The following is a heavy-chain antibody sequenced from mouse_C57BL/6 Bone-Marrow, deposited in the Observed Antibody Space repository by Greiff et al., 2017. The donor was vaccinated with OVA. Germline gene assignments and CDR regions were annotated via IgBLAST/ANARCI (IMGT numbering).Heavy chain of an antibody. D-gene: IGHD1-1*01. V-gene: IGHV1-59*01. CDR2: IDPSDSYT. CDR1: GYTFTSYW. J-gene: IGHJ3*01. Sequence: QVQLQQPGAELVRPGTSVKLSCKASGYTFTSYWMHWVKQRPGQGLEWIGVIDPSDSYTNSHQKFKGKATLTVDTSSSTAYMQLSSLTSEDSAVYYCAAYYYGSRDWVAYWGQGTLVTVSA. CDR3: AAYYYGSRDWVAY.